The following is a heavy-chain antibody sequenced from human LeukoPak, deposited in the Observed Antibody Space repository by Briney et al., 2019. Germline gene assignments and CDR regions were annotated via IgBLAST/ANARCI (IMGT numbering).Heavy chain of an antibody. V-gene: IGHV1-69*13. CDR3: ARGGYCSSTSCPFDY. Sequence: ASVKVSCKASGGTFSSYAISWVRQAPGQGLEWVGGIIPIFGTANYAQKFQGRVTITADESTSTAYMELSSLRSEDTAVYYCARGGYCSSTSCPFDYWGQGTLVTVSS. CDR2: IIPIFGTA. D-gene: IGHD2-2*01. J-gene: IGHJ4*02. CDR1: GGTFSSYA.